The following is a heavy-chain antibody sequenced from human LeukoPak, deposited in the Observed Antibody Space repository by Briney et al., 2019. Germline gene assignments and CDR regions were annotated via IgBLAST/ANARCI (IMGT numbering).Heavy chain of an antibody. CDR2: MSYDGSNK. V-gene: IGHV3-30*18. J-gene: IGHJ3*01. D-gene: IGHD2-15*01. CDR1: GFTFSSYG. Sequence: PGRSLRLSCAASGFTFSSYGMHWVRQAPGKGLEWVAVMSYDGSNKYYADSVKGRFTISRDNSKNTLNLQMNSLRTEDTAVYYCAKPRDIDSWAFDVWGQGTMVTVS. CDR3: AKPRDIDSWAFDV.